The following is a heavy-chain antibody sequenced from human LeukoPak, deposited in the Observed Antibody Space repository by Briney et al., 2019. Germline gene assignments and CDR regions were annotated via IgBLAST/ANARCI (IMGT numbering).Heavy chain of an antibody. CDR3: AKGRIAAPSGYFQH. CDR1: GFTFSSYG. CDR2: IRYDGSNK. J-gene: IGHJ1*01. V-gene: IGHV3-30*02. D-gene: IGHD6-13*01. Sequence: GGSLRLSCAASGFTFSSYGMHWVRQAPGKGLEWVAFIRYDGSNKYYADSVKGRFTISRDNSKNTLYLQMNSLRAEDTAVYYCAKGRIAAPSGYFQHWGQGTLVTVSS.